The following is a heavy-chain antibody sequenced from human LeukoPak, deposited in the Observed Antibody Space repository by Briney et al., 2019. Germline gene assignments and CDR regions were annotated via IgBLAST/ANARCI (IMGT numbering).Heavy chain of an antibody. CDR1: GGSISSSSYS. D-gene: IGHD1-26*01. V-gene: IGHV4-39*01. CDR2: IHYSGST. CDR3: ARPRVGGSYDAFDI. Sequence: SETLSLTCTVSGGSISSSSYSWGWIRQPPGKGLEWIGSIHYSGSTYYNLSLKSRVTISVDTSKNQFSLKLSSVTAADTAVYYCARPRVGGSYDAFDIWGQGTMVTVSS. J-gene: IGHJ3*02.